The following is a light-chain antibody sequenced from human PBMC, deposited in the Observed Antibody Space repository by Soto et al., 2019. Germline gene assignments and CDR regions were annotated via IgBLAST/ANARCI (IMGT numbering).Light chain of an antibody. V-gene: IGKV3-20*01. CDR3: QQYGSSPQLT. CDR1: QSVSSSY. Sequence: EVVMTQSAATLSVSPGERSTLSCRSSQSVSSSYLAWYQQKPGQAPRLLIYGASSRATGIPDRFNGSGSGTDFTLTISRLEPEDFAVYYCQQYGSSPQLTFGGGTKVDIK. CDR2: GAS. J-gene: IGKJ4*01.